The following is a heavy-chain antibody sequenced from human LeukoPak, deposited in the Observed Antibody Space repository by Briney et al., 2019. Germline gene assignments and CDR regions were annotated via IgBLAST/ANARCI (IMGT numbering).Heavy chain of an antibody. CDR2: INPNSGGT. CDR3: ARASYYYDSSGYPGYYFDY. D-gene: IGHD3-22*01. Sequence: ASVKVSCKASGYTFTDYCMHWVRQAPGQGLEWMGWINPNSGGTNYAQKFQGRVTMTRDTSISTAYMELSRLRSDGTAVYYCARASYYYDSSGYPGYYFDYWGQGTLVTISS. CDR1: GYTFTDYC. V-gene: IGHV1-2*02. J-gene: IGHJ4*02.